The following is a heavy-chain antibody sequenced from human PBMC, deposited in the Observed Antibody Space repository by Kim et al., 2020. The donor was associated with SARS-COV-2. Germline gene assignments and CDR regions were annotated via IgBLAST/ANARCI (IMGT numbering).Heavy chain of an antibody. CDR3: ARDHREWLQYTANWYFDL. D-gene: IGHD3-3*01. V-gene: IGHV4-59*01. J-gene: IGHJ2*01. CDR1: GGSISSYY. CDR2: IYYSGST. Sequence: SETLSLTCTVSGGSISSYYWSWIRQPPGKGLEWIGYIYYSGSTNYNPSLKSRVTISVDTSKNQFSLKLSSVTAADTAVYYCARDHREWLQYTANWYFDLWGRGTLV.